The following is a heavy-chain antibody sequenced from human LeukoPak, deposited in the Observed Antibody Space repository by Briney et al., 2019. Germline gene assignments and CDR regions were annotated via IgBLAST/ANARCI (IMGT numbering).Heavy chain of an antibody. CDR3: ARDPLTSTWSPYYFTLDV. J-gene: IGHJ6*02. D-gene: IGHD6-13*01. CDR1: AYSFTSYA. CDR2: ISAYDGGT. Sequence: ASVKVSCKASAYSFTSYAYNWLRQAPGQGLEWMGWISAYDGGTKYAQDLQGRVTMTTDTSTRTAYMELTRLTTDDTAVYYCARDPLTSTWSPYYFTLDVWGQGTTVTVSS. V-gene: IGHV1-18*01.